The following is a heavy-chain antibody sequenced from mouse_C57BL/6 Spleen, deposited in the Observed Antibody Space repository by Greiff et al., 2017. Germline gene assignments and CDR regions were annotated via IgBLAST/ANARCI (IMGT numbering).Heavy chain of an antibody. V-gene: IGHV1-54*01. D-gene: IGHD2-3*01. CDR2: INPGSGGT. CDR3: ARYLSGGFAY. J-gene: IGHJ3*01. CDR1: GYAFTNYL. Sequence: VKLMASGAELVRPGTSVKVSCKASGYAFTNYLIEWVKQRPGQGLEWIGVINPGSGGTNYNEKFKGKATLTADKSSSTAYMQLSSLTSEDSAVYFCARYLSGGFAYWGQGTLVTVSA.